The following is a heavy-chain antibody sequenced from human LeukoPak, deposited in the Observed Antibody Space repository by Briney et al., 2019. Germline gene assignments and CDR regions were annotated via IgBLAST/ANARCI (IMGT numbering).Heavy chain of an antibody. CDR2: IRSKANSYAT. Sequence: GGALRLSCAASGFTFSGSAMHWVRQASGKGLEWVGRIRSKANSYATAYAASVKGRFTISRDDSKNTAYLQMNSLKTEDTAVYYCTSLDGYVGDYWGQGTLVTVSS. J-gene: IGHJ4*02. CDR1: GFTFSGSA. V-gene: IGHV3-73*01. CDR3: TSLDGYVGDY. D-gene: IGHD5-24*01.